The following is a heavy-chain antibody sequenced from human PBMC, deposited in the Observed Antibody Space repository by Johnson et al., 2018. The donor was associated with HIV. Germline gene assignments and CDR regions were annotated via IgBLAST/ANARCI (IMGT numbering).Heavy chain of an antibody. D-gene: IGHD4-17*01. J-gene: IGHJ3*02. V-gene: IGHV3-30*03. CDR2: ISYDGRNN. CDR1: GFVFNNYA. Sequence: QVQLVESGGGVVQPGRSLRLSCAASGFVFNNYALHWVRQAPGQGLEWVAVISYDGRNNKYADSVKGRFTISRDNSKNTLYLQMNSLRAEDTAVYYCARDGGNDYGDYVWGGALDIWGQGTMVTVSS. CDR3: ARDGGNDYGDYVWGGALDI.